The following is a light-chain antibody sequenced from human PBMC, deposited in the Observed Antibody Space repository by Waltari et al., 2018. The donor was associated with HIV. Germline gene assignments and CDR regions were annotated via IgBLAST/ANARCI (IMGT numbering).Light chain of an antibody. CDR1: NIGGTT. J-gene: IGLJ2*01. V-gene: IGLV3-9*01. Sequence: SYTPPQALPVSVALGQTARLTCRGDNIGGTTVNWFQQKPGQAHVLVIYRDTSRPSGIPARFSGSNSENTATLTVTGVQVADEAVYYCHVWDTTTASVFGGGTKLAVL. CDR3: HVWDTTTASV. CDR2: RDT.